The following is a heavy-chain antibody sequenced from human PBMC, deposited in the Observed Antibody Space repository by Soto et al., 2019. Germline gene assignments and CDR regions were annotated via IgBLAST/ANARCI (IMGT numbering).Heavy chain of an antibody. CDR3: ARVYFTYDY. J-gene: IGHJ4*02. D-gene: IGHD3-10*01. CDR2: IKEDGSEK. V-gene: IGHV3-7*01. CDR1: KFTFSNYW. Sequence: PGGSLRLSCVASKFTFSNYWMTWVRQAPGKGLEWVANIKEDGSEKYYVDSVKGRFTISRDNAKNSLYLQMNSLRAEDTAVYFCARVYFTYDYWGQGNLVTVS.